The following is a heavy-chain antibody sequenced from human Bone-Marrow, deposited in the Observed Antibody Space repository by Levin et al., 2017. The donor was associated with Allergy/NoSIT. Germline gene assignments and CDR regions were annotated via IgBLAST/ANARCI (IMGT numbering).Heavy chain of an antibody. D-gene: IGHD3-16*01. J-gene: IGHJ4*02. V-gene: IGHV3-72*01. Sequence: PGGSLRLSCAASGFTFSDHYMDWVRQAPGMGREWVARARDKAHSYTIEYAASVKGRFTISRDDSKNSLYLQMNSLKNEDTAVYYCARRNYGTYAHWDHWGQGTLVTVSS. CDR2: ARDKAHSYTI. CDR1: GFTFSDHY. CDR3: ARRNYGTYAHWDH.